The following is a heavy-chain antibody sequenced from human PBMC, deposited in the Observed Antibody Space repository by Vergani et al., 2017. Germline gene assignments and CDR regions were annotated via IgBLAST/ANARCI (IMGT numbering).Heavy chain of an antibody. CDR1: GDSVSSNSAT. CDR3: SRTYGGKSDY. J-gene: IGHJ4*02. V-gene: IGHV6-1*01. Sequence: QVQLQQSGPGLVKPSQPFSLTCAILGDSVSSNSATWDWIRQSPSRGLEWLGRTYYRSKGYNEYAVSVKSRITTNPYTSNNQFSLQLNAVTPEDTAVYYYSRTYGGKSDYWGQGTLVTVSS. CDR2: TYYRSKGYN. D-gene: IGHD4-23*01.